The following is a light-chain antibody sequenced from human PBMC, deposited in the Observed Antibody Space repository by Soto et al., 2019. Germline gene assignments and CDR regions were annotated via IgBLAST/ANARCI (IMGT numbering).Light chain of an antibody. J-gene: IGLJ3*02. V-gene: IGLV2-14*01. CDR2: EVT. Sequence: QAVVTQPASVSGSPGQSITISCTGTSSDVGRYNYVSWYQQHPGKAPKLMIFEVTNRPSGVPDRFSGSKSANAASLTISGLQAEDEADYYCSSFTSSNTWVFGGGTKLTVL. CDR1: SSDVGRYNY. CDR3: SSFTSSNTWV.